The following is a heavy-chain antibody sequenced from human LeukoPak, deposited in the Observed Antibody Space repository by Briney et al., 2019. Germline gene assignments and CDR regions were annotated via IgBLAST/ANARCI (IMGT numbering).Heavy chain of an antibody. Sequence: QPGGSPRLSCAASGXTFSSYAMHWVRQAPGKGLEWVAIISYDGSLKYYADSVKGRFTISRDNAKNTLYLQMSSLRTEDTAVYYCAREAVGAIYFDYWGQGTLVTVSS. CDR2: ISYDGSLK. CDR3: AREAVGAIYFDY. D-gene: IGHD1-26*01. V-gene: IGHV3-30-3*01. J-gene: IGHJ4*02. CDR1: GXTFSSYA.